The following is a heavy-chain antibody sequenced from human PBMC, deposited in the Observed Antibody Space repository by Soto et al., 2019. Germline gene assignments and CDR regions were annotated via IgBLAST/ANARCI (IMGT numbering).Heavy chain of an antibody. Sequence: SETLSLTCTVSGGSISSSSYYWGWIRQPPGKGLEWIGSIYYSGSTYYNPSLKSRVTISVDTSKNQFSLKLSSVTAADTAVYYCARRGVRVITTGMDVWGQGTTVTVSS. D-gene: IGHD3-22*01. CDR1: GGSISSSSYY. CDR3: ARRGVRVITTGMDV. CDR2: IYYSGST. V-gene: IGHV4-39*01. J-gene: IGHJ6*02.